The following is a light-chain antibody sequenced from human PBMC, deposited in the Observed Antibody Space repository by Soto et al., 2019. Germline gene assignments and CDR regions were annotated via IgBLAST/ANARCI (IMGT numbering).Light chain of an antibody. V-gene: IGKV2-28*01. CDR3: MQALQSSFT. J-gene: IGKJ3*01. CDR1: QSLLYSNGNNY. CDR2: LGS. Sequence: DIVMTQSPLSLPVTPGEPASISCRSSQSLLYSNGNNYLDWYLQKPGQSPQLLIYLGSNRASGVPDRLSGSGSGTNFTLKISRVEAEDVGVYYSMQALQSSFTFGPGTKDHIK.